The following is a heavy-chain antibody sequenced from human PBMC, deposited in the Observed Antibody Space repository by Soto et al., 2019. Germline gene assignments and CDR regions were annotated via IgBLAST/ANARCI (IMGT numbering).Heavy chain of an antibody. CDR3: ARGPLEGSNSGYNFDY. CDR2: IYYSGST. CDR1: GGSISSGGYY. Sequence: PSETLSLTCTVSGGSISSGGYYWSWIRQHPGKGLEWIGYIYYSGSTYYNPSLKSRVTISVDTSKNQFSLKLSSVAAADTAVYYCARGPLEGSNSGYNFDYWGQGTLVTVSS. V-gene: IGHV4-31*03. D-gene: IGHD3-22*01. J-gene: IGHJ4*02.